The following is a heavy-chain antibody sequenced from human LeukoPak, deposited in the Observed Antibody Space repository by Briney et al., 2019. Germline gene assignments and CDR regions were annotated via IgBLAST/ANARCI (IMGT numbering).Heavy chain of an antibody. V-gene: IGHV4-34*01. Sequence: SETLSLTCAVYGGSFSGYYWSWIRQPPGKGLEWIGEINHSGSTNYNPSLKSRVTISVDTSKNQFSLKLSSVTAADTAVYYCAASSYDSSGYYYGGFDYWGQGTLVTVSS. D-gene: IGHD3-22*01. J-gene: IGHJ4*02. CDR1: GGSFSGYY. CDR2: INHSGST. CDR3: AASSYDSSGYYYGGFDY.